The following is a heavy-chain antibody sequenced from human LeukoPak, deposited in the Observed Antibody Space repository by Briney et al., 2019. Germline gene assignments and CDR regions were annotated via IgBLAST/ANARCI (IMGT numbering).Heavy chain of an antibody. D-gene: IGHD1-26*01. CDR3: ARAAGAYSYYYYYMDV. CDR2: IRYDGSNK. V-gene: IGHV3-30*02. Sequence: PGGSLRLSCAASGFTFSSYGMHWVRQAPGKGLEWVAFIRYDGSNKYYADSVKGRFTISRDNAKNTLYLQMNSLRAEDTAVYYCARAAGAYSYYYYYMDVWGKGTTVTVSS. J-gene: IGHJ6*03. CDR1: GFTFSSYG.